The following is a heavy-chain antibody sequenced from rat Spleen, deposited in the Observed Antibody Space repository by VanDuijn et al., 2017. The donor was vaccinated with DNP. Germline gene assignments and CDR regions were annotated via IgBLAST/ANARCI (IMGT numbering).Heavy chain of an antibody. D-gene: IGHD1-11*01. CDR1: GITFSDCA. V-gene: IGHV5-7*01. Sequence: EVQLVESGGDLVQPGRSLKLSCAASGITFSDCAMAWVRQSPKKGLEWVATIVYDGSNTYYRDSVKGRFTISRDNAKRILYLQMDSLRSEDTATYYCAKNTDYGGYSPMDVWGQGTSVTVSS. J-gene: IGHJ4*01. CDR3: AKNTDYGGYSPMDV. CDR2: IVYDGSNT.